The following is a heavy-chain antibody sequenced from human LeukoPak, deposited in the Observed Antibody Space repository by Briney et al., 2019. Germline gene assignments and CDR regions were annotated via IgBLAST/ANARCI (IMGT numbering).Heavy chain of an antibody. CDR2: INSDGSST. J-gene: IGHJ4*02. CDR3: ARVTGGYNLVDY. D-gene: IGHD5-24*01. CDR1: GFTFSSYW. Sequence: GGSPRLSCAASGFTFSSYWMHWVRQAPGKGLVWVSRINSDGSSTSYADSVKGRFTISRDNAKNTLYLQMNSLKAEDTAVYYCARVTGGYNLVDYWGQGTLVTVSS. V-gene: IGHV3-74*01.